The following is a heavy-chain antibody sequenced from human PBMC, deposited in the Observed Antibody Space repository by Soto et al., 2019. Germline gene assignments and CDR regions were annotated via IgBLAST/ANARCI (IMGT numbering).Heavy chain of an antibody. Sequence: ASVKVSCKASGYTFTSYAMHWVRQAPGQRLEWMGWINAGNGNTKYSQKFQGRVTITRDTSASTAYMELSSLRSEDTAVYYCARSGSGSYYSGYNWFDPWGQGTLVTVSS. CDR3: ARSGSGSYYSGYNWFDP. CDR1: GYTFTSYA. CDR2: INAGNGNT. D-gene: IGHD3-10*01. J-gene: IGHJ5*02. V-gene: IGHV1-3*01.